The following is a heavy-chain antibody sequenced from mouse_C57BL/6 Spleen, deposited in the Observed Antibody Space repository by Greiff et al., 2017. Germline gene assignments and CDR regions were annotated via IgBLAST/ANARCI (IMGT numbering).Heavy chain of an antibody. D-gene: IGHD1-1*01. CDR3: ARDYYGSSSFYGYFEV. V-gene: IGHV1-76*01. CDR1: GYTFTDYY. J-gene: IGHJ1*03. CDR2: IYPGSGNT. Sequence: QVQLKQSGAELVRPGASVKLSCKASGYTFTDYYINWVKQRPGQGLEWIARIYPGSGNTYYNEKFKGKATLTAEKSSSTAYMQLSSLTSADSAFYFCARDYYGSSSFYGYFEVWGTGTTVTVSS.